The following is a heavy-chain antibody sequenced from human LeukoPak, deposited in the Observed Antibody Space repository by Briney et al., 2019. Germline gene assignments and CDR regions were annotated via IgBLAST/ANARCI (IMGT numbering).Heavy chain of an antibody. CDR2: INTGETIT. J-gene: IGHJ4*02. CDR1: GLTFSSYW. D-gene: IGHD3-22*01. V-gene: IGHV3-74*01. CDR3: ARATYYYDSSGYRAVYYFDY. Sequence: QSRGSLRLSCAASGLTFSSYWMHWIRHAPGKGLVWVSRINTGETITTYADSVKGRFTISRDNAKNMLSLQMNSLRAEDTAVYYCARATYYYDSSGYRAVYYFDYWGQGTLVTVSS.